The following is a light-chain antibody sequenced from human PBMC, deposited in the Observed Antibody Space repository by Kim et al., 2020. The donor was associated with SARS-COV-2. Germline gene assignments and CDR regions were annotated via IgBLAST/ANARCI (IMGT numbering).Light chain of an antibody. Sequence: GQSAPISCTGTVSDVGGYNYVSWYQQHPGKAPKLMIYDVSKRPSGVPDRFSGSKSGNTASLTISGLQAEDEADYYCCSYAGSYTWVFGGGTKLTVL. CDR2: DVS. CDR3: CSYAGSYTWV. J-gene: IGLJ3*02. CDR1: VSDVGGYNY. V-gene: IGLV2-11*01.